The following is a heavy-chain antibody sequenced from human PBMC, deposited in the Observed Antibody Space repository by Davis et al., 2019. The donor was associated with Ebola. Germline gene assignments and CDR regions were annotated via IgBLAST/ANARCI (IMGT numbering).Heavy chain of an antibody. CDR1: GYTFTNYY. V-gene: IGHV1-46*01. D-gene: IGHD1-14*01. Sequence: ASVKVSCKASGYTFTNYYIHWVRQALGQGLELMGIIDPSSGSTTYAQMFQGIATMTTDTATSTVYMDLSSLRSEDTAVYYCTIGGTTGGFDYWGQGTLVTVSS. CDR3: TIGGTTGGFDY. J-gene: IGHJ4*02. CDR2: IDPSSGST.